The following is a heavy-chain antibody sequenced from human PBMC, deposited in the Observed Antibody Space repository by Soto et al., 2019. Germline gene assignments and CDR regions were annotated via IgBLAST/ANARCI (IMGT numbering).Heavy chain of an antibody. J-gene: IGHJ4*02. D-gene: IGHD3-22*01. Sequence: GGSLRLSCAASGFTFSSYAMSWVRQAPGEGLEWVSGISDVGGSTYYADSVKGRFTISRDNSKNTLYLQMNSLRAEDTAVYYCAKRGIVVITSTPIFDSWGQGTLVTVSS. CDR2: ISDVGGST. CDR1: GFTFSSYA. CDR3: AKRGIVVITSTPIFDS. V-gene: IGHV3-23*01.